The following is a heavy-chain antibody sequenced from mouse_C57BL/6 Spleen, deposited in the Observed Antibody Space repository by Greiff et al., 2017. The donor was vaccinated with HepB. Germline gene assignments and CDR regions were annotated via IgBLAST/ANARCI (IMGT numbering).Heavy chain of an antibody. Sequence: VQLKQSGPELVKPGASVKISCKASGYTFTDYYMNWVKQSHGKSLEWIGDINPNNGGTSYNQKFKGKATLTVDKSSSTAYMELRSLTSEDSAVYYCARYPPYDYDWYFDVWGTGTTVTVSS. D-gene: IGHD2-4*01. CDR3: ARYPPYDYDWYFDV. V-gene: IGHV1-26*01. CDR2: INPNNGGT. J-gene: IGHJ1*03. CDR1: GYTFTDYY.